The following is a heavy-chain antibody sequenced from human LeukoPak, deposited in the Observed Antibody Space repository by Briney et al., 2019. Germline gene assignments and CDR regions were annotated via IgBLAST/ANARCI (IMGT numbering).Heavy chain of an antibody. J-gene: IGHJ6*02. CDR2: ITSRGDT. V-gene: IGHV3-23*01. D-gene: IGHD6-13*01. CDR3: ARDRNSSSWYFYYYYYGMDV. Sequence: PGGSLRLSCAASGSTFPNYAMSWLRQAPGKGLEWVSAITSRGDTYYADSVGGRFAISRDNYKDTLYLQMNSLRAEDTAVYYCARDRNSSSWYFYYYYYGMDVWGQGTTVTVSS. CDR1: GSTFPNYA.